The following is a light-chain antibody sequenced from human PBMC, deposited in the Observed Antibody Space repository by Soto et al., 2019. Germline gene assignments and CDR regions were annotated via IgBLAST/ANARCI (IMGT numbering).Light chain of an antibody. CDR1: QSISTW. J-gene: IGKJ1*01. CDR2: GAS. V-gene: IGKV1-5*01. Sequence: DIQMTQSPSTLSASVGDRVTITCRASQSISTWLTWYQQKPGKAPKVLIYGASSLESGVPSRFSGSGSGTEFTFTITSLQPGGSATYYCQHYSTYPWTFGQGTKVDSK. CDR3: QHYSTYPWT.